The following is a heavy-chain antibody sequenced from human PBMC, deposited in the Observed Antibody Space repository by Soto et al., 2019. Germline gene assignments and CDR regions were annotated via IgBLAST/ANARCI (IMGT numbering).Heavy chain of an antibody. V-gene: IGHV5-51*03. J-gene: IGHJ1*01. Sequence: EVQLVQSGAEVKKPGESLKISCKGSGYSFTSYWIVWVRQMPGKGLEWMGIIYPGDSDTRYSPSFQGQVTISADKSISTAYLQWSSLKASDTAMYYCAKLPYYSGYDSRYFQHWGQGTLVTVSS. D-gene: IGHD5-12*01. CDR2: IYPGDSDT. CDR1: GYSFTSYW. CDR3: AKLPYYSGYDSRYFQH.